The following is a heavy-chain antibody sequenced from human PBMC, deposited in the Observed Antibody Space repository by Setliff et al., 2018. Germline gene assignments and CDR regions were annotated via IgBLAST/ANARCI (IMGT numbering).Heavy chain of an antibody. Sequence: SVKVSCKASGGTFSSYAINWVRQAPGQGLEWMGGIIPMFGTTNYAQKFQGRVTITADESTTTAYMELSSLRSEDTAVYFCARDRFYNSWSGTSITAPHDAFDIWGQGTMVTVSS. CDR2: IIPMFGTT. CDR3: ARDRFYNSWSGTSITAPHDAFDI. V-gene: IGHV1-69*13. D-gene: IGHD3-3*01. CDR1: GGTFSSYA. J-gene: IGHJ3*02.